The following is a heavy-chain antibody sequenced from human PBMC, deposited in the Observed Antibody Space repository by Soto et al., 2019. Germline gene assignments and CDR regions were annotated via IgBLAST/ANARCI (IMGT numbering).Heavy chain of an antibody. CDR2: ISGGGGST. V-gene: IGHV3-23*01. CDR1: GFTFGNYG. CDR3: AKGLRVVVTVISPDDAFNA. J-gene: IGHJ3*01. Sequence: EVKLLESGGGLVQPGGSLRLSCAASGFTFGNYGINWVRQAPGKGLEWVSGISGGGGSTYYAGSVKGRFTISRDPSKNTVFLEMNSLTAEDTAVYYCAKGLRVVVTVISPDDAFNAWGQGTLVAVSS. D-gene: IGHD2-21*02.